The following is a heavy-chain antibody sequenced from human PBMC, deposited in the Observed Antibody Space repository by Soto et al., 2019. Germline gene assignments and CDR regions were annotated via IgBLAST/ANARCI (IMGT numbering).Heavy chain of an antibody. CDR1: GGSISSYY. D-gene: IGHD3-10*01. J-gene: IGHJ3*01. V-gene: IGHV4-59*01. CDR3: ARVWGGAFDF. CDR2: IYYSGST. Sequence: PSETLSLTCTASGGSISSYYLRWIRQPPGKGLEWIGYIYYSGSTNYNPSLKSRVTISVDTSKNQFSLKLSSVTAADTAVYYCARVWGGAFDFWGQGTMVTVSS.